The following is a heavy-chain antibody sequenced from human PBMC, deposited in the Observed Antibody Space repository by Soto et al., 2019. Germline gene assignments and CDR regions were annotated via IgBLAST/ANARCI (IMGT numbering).Heavy chain of an antibody. Sequence: QVQLQQWGAGLLKPSETLYITCAVYGESFSGYYWSWIRQPPGKGLEWIGEINHSGSTNYNPSLKSRVTISVDTSKNQFSLKLSYVTAADTAVYYCASGKNDYLRRSYYYYSMDVCGKGTTVTVSS. CDR2: INHSGST. CDR3: ASGKNDYLRRSYYYYSMDV. J-gene: IGHJ6*03. D-gene: IGHD4-17*01. V-gene: IGHV4-34*01. CDR1: GESFSGYY.